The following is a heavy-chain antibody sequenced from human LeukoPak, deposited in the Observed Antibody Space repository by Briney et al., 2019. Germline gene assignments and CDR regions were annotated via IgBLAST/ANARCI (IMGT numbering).Heavy chain of an antibody. CDR2: ISYSSTFI. CDR3: ARGGDGYNSYLDF. D-gene: IGHD5-24*01. J-gene: IGHJ4*02. Sequence: GGSLTLSCERSGLNFSTFSVNWVRQAPGKGLEWVASISYSSTFIDYADSVKGRFTISRDNIQNSVYLQMNSLRDDDTAAYFCARGGDGYNSYLDFWGQGTLLTVSS. V-gene: IGHV3-21*06. CDR1: GLNFSTFS.